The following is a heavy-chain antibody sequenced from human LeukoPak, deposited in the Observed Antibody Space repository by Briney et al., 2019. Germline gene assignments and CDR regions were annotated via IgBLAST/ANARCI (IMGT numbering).Heavy chain of an antibody. V-gene: IGHV1-24*01. D-gene: IGHD3-3*01. CDR1: GYTLTELS. CDR3: ATDYDFWSGYQWNY. Sequence: ASVKVSCKVSGYTLTELSMHWVRQAPGKGLEWMGGFDPEDGETIYAQKFQGRVTMTEDTSTDTAYMELSSLRSEGTAVYYCATDYDFWSGYQWNYWGQGTLVTVSS. J-gene: IGHJ4*02. CDR2: FDPEDGET.